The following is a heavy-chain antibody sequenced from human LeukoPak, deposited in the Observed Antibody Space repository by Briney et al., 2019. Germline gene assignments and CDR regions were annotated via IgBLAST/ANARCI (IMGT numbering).Heavy chain of an antibody. Sequence: SETLSLTCAVYGGSFSGYYWSWIRQPPGKGLEWIGETNHSGSTNYNPSLKSRVTISVDTSKNQFSLKLSSVTAADTAVYYCARGVATGTTALYYFDYWGQGTLVTVSS. J-gene: IGHJ4*02. CDR3: ARGVATGTTALYYFDY. D-gene: IGHD1-1*01. CDR2: TNHSGST. V-gene: IGHV4-34*01. CDR1: GGSFSGYY.